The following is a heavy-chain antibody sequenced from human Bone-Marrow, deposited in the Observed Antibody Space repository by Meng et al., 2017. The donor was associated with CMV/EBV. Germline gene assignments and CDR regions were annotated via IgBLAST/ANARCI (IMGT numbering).Heavy chain of an antibody. Sequence: SETLSLTCTVSGSSISSSSYYWGWIRQPPGKGLEWIGRIYYSGSTYYNPSLKSRVTISVDTSKNQFSLKRSSVTAADTAVYYCARHGPYYDFWSGYYWGGWFNPWGQGTLVTVSS. CDR1: GSSISSSSYY. CDR3: ARHGPYYDFWSGYYWGGWFNP. D-gene: IGHD3-3*01. J-gene: IGHJ5*02. V-gene: IGHV4-39*01. CDR2: IYYSGST.